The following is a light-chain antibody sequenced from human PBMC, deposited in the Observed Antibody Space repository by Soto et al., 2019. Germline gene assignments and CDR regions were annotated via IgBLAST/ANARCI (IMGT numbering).Light chain of an antibody. CDR1: QSVSSSY. CDR3: HQYGRLPFT. Sequence: EIVLTQSPGTLSLSPGERATLSCRASQSVSSSYLAWYQQKPGQAPRLLIYGASSRATGIPDRFIGGGSGTDFTLTISRLEPEDFAVYYCHQYGRLPFTFGPGTKVDIK. CDR2: GAS. J-gene: IGKJ3*01. V-gene: IGKV3-20*01.